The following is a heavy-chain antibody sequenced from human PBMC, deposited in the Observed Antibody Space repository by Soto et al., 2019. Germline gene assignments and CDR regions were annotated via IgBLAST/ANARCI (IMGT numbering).Heavy chain of an antibody. V-gene: IGHV4-31*03. Sequence: SETLSLTCTVSGGSISSGGYYWSWIRQHPGKGLEWIGYIYYSGSTYYNPSLKSRVTISVDTSKNQFSLKLSSVTAADTAVYYCAWHNYDSRGTAVDVWGQGTTVTVSS. CDR2: IYYSGST. CDR3: AWHNYDSRGTAVDV. D-gene: IGHD3-22*01. J-gene: IGHJ6*02. CDR1: GGSISSGGYY.